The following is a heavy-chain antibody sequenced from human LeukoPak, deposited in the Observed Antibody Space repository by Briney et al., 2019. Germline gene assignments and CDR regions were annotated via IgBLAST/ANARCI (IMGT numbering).Heavy chain of an antibody. CDR2: IYHSGST. V-gene: IGHV4-4*02. CDR3: AGTHGSGWPDY. Sequence: ASETLSLTCTVSGGSISSSNWWSWVRQPPGKGLEWIGEIYHSGSTNYNPSLKSRVTISVDKSKNQFSLKLSSVTAADTAVYYCAGTHGSGWPDYWGQGTLVTVSS. J-gene: IGHJ4*02. CDR1: GGSISSSNW. D-gene: IGHD6-19*01.